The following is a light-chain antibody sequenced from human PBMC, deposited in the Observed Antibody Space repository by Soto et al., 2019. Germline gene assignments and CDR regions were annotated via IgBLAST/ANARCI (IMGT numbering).Light chain of an antibody. CDR1: QSVGSSY. CDR2: GAS. J-gene: IGKJ1*01. Sequence: EVVVTQSPGTLSLSPGERATLSCGASQSVGSSYLAWYQQKPGQAPRLLIYGASTRATGMPARFGGSGSGTEYTLTTSRLEPEDFAVDYCQQYINSPWAFGQRTKVEI. CDR3: QQYINSPWA. V-gene: IGKV3-20*01.